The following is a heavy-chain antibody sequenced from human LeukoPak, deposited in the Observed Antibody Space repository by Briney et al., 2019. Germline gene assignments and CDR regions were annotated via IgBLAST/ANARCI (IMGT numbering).Heavy chain of an antibody. D-gene: IGHD3-16*01. CDR1: GGSISSSNW. Sequence: SETLSLTCAVSGGSISSSNWWSWVRQPPGKGLEWIGEIYHSGSTNYNPSLKSRVTISVDKSKNQFSLKLTSVTAADTAVYYCARAPKITGGHWFDPWGQGTLVTVSS. V-gene: IGHV4-4*02. CDR3: ARAPKITGGHWFDP. CDR2: IYHSGST. J-gene: IGHJ5*02.